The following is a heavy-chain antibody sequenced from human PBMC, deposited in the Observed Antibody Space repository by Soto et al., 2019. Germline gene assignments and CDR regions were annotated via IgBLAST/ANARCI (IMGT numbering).Heavy chain of an antibody. CDR3: ARAPGVVVASNWFDP. CDR2: ISYDGSNK. J-gene: IGHJ5*02. Sequence: QVQLVESGGGVVQPGRSLRLSCAASGFTFSSYGMHWVRQAPGKGLEWVAVISYDGSNKYYADSVKGRFTISRDNSKNTLYLQMNSLRAEDTAVYYCARAPGVVVASNWFDPWGQGTLVTVSS. V-gene: IGHV3-30*03. D-gene: IGHD2-15*01. CDR1: GFTFSSYG.